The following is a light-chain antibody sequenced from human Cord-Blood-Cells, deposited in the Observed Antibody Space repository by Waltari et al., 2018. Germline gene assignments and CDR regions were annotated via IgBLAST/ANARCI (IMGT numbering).Light chain of an antibody. J-gene: IGKJ2*01. V-gene: IGKV3-15*01. CDR3: QQYNNWPYT. Sequence: EIVMPQSPATLSASPGERATLSCRASQRVSSNLAWYQQKPGQAPRLLIYGASTRATGIPARFSGSGSGTDFTLTISSLQSEDFAVYYCQQYNNWPYTFGQGTKLEIK. CDR1: QRVSSN. CDR2: GAS.